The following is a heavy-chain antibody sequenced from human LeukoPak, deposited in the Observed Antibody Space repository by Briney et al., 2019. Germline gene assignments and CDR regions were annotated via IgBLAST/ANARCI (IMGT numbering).Heavy chain of an antibody. CDR2: ISSSSSTI. Sequence: GGSLRLSCAASGFTFSSYEMNWVRQAPGKGLEWASYISSSSSTIYYADSVKGRFTISRDNAKNSLYLQMNSLRAEDTALYYCARDQGIAVADDAFDIWGQGTMVTVSS. D-gene: IGHD6-19*01. J-gene: IGHJ3*02. CDR1: GFTFSSYE. CDR3: ARDQGIAVADDAFDI. V-gene: IGHV3-48*03.